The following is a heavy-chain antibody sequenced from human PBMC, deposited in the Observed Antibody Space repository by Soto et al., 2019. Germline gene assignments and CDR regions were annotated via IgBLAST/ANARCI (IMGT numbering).Heavy chain of an antibody. V-gene: IGHV1-3*01. J-gene: IGHJ4*02. CDR2: INGGNGDT. CDR1: ECFTCYG. D-gene: IGHD6-19*01. Sequence: QVQLVQSGAEAKKPGASVKISCKASECFTCYGMQWVRQAPGQRPEWMGWINGGNGDTKYSQKFQGRVTFTRDTSASTAYMELSSLRSEETAVYYCARSGEAGITVAGPIDYWGQGTLVTVSS. CDR3: ARSGEAGITVAGPIDY.